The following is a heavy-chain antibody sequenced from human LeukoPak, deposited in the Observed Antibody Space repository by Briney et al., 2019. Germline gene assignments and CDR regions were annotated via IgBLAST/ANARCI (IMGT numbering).Heavy chain of an antibody. CDR2: IYHSGST. Sequence: TSETLSLTCTVSGYSISSGYYWGWIRQPPGKGLEWIGSIYHSGSTYYNPSLKSRVTISVDTSKNQFSLKLSSVTAADTAVYYCARDNDIVVVPAAIPLREPSSYNWFDPWGQGTLVTVSS. V-gene: IGHV4-38-2*02. CDR1: GYSISSGYY. D-gene: IGHD2-2*02. CDR3: ARDNDIVVVPAAIPLREPSSYNWFDP. J-gene: IGHJ5*02.